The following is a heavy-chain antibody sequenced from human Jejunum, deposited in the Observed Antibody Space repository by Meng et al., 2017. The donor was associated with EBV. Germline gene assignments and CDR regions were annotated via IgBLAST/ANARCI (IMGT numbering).Heavy chain of an antibody. J-gene: IGHJ4*02. CDR2: ISGSAGST. CDR3: AKAGCSTTDCHGGYFDH. CDR1: GFTFSNFA. Sequence: EVQLLNSXGDLVQPGXSLRLSCAAAGFTFSNFAMSWVRQAPGKGLEWVSAISGSAGSTYYADSVKGRFTISRDNSKNTLYLQLNSLRAEDTAVCYCAKAGCSTTDCHGGYFDHWGQGTLVTVSS. D-gene: IGHD2-2*01. V-gene: IGHV3-23*01.